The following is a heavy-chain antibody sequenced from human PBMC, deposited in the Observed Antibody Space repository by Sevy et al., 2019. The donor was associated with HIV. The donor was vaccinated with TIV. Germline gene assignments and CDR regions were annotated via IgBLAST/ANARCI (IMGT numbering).Heavy chain of an antibody. Sequence: ASVKVSCKVSGYTLTEFSMHWVRQAPGKGLEWMGTFDPEDGETIYAQKFQGRVTMTEDTSTDTAYMELSSLRSEDTAVYYCVTTKDSYDSTRYPFDYWGQGTLVTVSS. CDR2: FDPEDGET. V-gene: IGHV1-24*01. D-gene: IGHD3-22*01. CDR1: GYTLTEFS. CDR3: VTTKDSYDSTRYPFDY. J-gene: IGHJ4*02.